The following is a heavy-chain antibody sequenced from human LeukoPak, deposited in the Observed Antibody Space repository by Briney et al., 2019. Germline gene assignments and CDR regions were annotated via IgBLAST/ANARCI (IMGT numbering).Heavy chain of an antibody. CDR2: INPNSGGT. Sequence: ASVKVSCKASGYTFTGYYMHWVRQAPGQGLEWMGRINPNSGGTNYAQKFQGRVTMTRDTSISTANMELSRLRSDDTAVYYCARGDYGSGSYFVLFPFLFDYWGQGTLVTISS. V-gene: IGHV1-2*06. CDR1: GYTFTGYY. CDR3: ARGDYGSGSYFVLFPFLFDY. D-gene: IGHD3-10*01. J-gene: IGHJ4*02.